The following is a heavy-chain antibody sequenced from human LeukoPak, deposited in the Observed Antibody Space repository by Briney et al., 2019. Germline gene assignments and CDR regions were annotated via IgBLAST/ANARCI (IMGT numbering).Heavy chain of an antibody. CDR1: GGSISSGGYY. CDR3: ARGVELWFGAHWYFDL. J-gene: IGHJ2*01. V-gene: IGHV4-30-2*01. D-gene: IGHD3-10*01. Sequence: SETLSLTCTVSGGSISSGGYYWSWIRQPPGKGLEWIGYIYHSGSTYYNPSLKSRVTISVDRSKNQFSLKLSSVTAADTAVYYCARGVELWFGAHWYFDLWGRGTLVTVSS. CDR2: IYHSGST.